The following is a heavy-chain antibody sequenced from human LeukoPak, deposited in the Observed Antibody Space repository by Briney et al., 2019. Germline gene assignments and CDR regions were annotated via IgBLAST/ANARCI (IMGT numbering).Heavy chain of an antibody. CDR3: AKDSPIGRGVIAV. Sequence: PGGSLRLSCAASGFTFSSYSMNWVRQAPGKGLEWVANIKQDGSEKYYVDSVKGRFTISRDNSKNTLYLQMNSLRAEDTAVYYCAKDSPIGRGVIAVWGKGTTVTISS. J-gene: IGHJ6*04. CDR2: IKQDGSEK. CDR1: GFTFSSYS. D-gene: IGHD3-10*01. V-gene: IGHV3-7*03.